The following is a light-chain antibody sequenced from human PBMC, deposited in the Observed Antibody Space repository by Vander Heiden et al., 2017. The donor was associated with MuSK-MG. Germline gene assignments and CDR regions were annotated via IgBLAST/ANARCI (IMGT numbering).Light chain of an antibody. Sequence: EIVLTQSPATLSLSPGERATLSCRASQSVSSYLAWYQQKPGQAPRLLIYDASNRDTGIPARFSGSGYGTDFTLTISSREQEDFAVYYCQQRSNWPPVTFGHGTKVDIK. CDR1: QSVSSY. CDR3: QQRSNWPPVT. J-gene: IGKJ3*01. CDR2: DAS. V-gene: IGKV3-11*01.